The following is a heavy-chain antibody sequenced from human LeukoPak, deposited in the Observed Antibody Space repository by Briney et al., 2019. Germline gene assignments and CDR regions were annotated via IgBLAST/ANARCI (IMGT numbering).Heavy chain of an antibody. J-gene: IGHJ4*02. CDR3: ASSGEMATIMENY. Sequence: SVKVSCKASGGTFSSYAISWVRQAPGQGLEWMGGIIPIFGTANYAQKFQGRVTITADESTSTAYMELSSLRSEDTAVYYCASSGEMATIMENYWGQGTLVTVSS. CDR2: IIPIFGTA. CDR1: GGTFSSYA. D-gene: IGHD5-24*01. V-gene: IGHV1-69*13.